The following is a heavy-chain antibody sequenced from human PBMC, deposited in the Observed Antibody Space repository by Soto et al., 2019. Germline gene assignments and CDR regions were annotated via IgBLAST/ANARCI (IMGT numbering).Heavy chain of an antibody. V-gene: IGHV3-23*01. CDR2: ISGSGGGT. D-gene: IGHD3-10*01. CDR1: GFTLRSYA. Sequence: EVQLLESGGGLVQPGGSLRLSCAASGFTLRSYAMSWVRQAPGKGLEWVSTISGSGGGTYYADSVKGRFTISRDNSKSTLYLQMNSLRAEDTAVYYCAKIPNYYGSGSYDYFDYWGQGTLVTVSS. CDR3: AKIPNYYGSGSYDYFDY. J-gene: IGHJ4*02.